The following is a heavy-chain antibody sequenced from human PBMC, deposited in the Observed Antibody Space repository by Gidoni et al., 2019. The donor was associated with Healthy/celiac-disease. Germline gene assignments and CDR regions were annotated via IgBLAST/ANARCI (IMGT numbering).Heavy chain of an antibody. Sequence: QVQLVQSGAEVKKPGASVKVSCNASGYTLTSYDINWVRQATGQGLEWMGWMNPNSGNTGYAQKFQGRVTMTRNTSISTAYMELSSLRSEDTAVYYCARNGYYDFWSGYYTIDYWGQGTLVTVSS. CDR3: ARNGYYDFWSGYYTIDY. D-gene: IGHD3-3*01. CDR2: MNPNSGNT. CDR1: GYTLTSYD. J-gene: IGHJ4*02. V-gene: IGHV1-8*01.